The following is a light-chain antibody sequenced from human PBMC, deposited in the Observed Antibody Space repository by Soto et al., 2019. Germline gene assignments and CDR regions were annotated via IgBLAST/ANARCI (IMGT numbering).Light chain of an antibody. J-gene: IGKJ5*01. V-gene: IGKV1-39*01. CDR3: QQSYSPLSIT. CDR2: AAA. CDR1: ESISRH. Sequence: DLQMTQSPSSLSASVGDRVTITCRASESISRHLNWYQQKPGKAPKLLIYAAASLQNGVPSTFSGGGSGTDFTLTISNLQPEDFATYYCQQSYSPLSITFGQGTRLEIK.